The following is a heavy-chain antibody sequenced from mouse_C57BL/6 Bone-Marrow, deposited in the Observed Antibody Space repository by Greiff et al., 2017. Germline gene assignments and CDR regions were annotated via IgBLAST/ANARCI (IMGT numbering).Heavy chain of an antibody. CDR1: GYTFTSYW. CDR2: IHPNSGST. J-gene: IGHJ2*01. Sequence: QVQLQQPGAELVKPGASVKLSCKASGYTFTSYWMHWVKQRPGQGLEWIGMIHPNSGSTNYNEKFKSKATLTVDKSSSTAYMQLSSLTSEDYAVYYCARPPHYYGSSSSYYFDYWGQGTTLTVSS. CDR3: ARPPHYYGSSSSYYFDY. V-gene: IGHV1-64*01. D-gene: IGHD1-1*01.